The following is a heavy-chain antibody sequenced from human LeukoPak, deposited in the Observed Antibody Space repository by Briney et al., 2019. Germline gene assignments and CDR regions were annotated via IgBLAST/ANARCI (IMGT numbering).Heavy chain of an antibody. CDR1: GFTFNRYA. V-gene: IGHV3-30*01. CDR3: ARGLEWADFDC. J-gene: IGHJ4*02. CDR2: ISFDGSKK. Sequence: GGSLRLSCAASGFTFNRYAMHWVRKAPGKGLEWVALISFDGSKKYYPDSVRGRFTISRDNSKNMVNLQMDSLRPEDTAVYYCARGLEWADFDCWGQGTLVTVSS. D-gene: IGHD3-3*01.